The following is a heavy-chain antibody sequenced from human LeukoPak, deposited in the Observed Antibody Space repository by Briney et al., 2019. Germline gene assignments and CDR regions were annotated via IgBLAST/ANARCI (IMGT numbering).Heavy chain of an antibody. CDR1: GGSFSGYY. Sequence: SETLSLTCAVYGGSFSGYYWSWIRQPPGKGLEWIGEINHSGSTNYNPSLKSRVTISVDTSKNQFSLKLSSVTAADTAVYYCARYYDYVWGSYRPFDYWGQGTLVTVSS. J-gene: IGHJ4*02. CDR2: INHSGST. CDR3: ARYYDYVWGSYRPFDY. D-gene: IGHD3-16*02. V-gene: IGHV4-34*01.